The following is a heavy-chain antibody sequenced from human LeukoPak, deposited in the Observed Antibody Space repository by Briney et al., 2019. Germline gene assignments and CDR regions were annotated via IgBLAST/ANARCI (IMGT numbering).Heavy chain of an antibody. CDR1: GGTFSSYA. D-gene: IGHD6-19*01. V-gene: IGHV1-69*13. CDR3: ARSRSSGWVTAYYYYYGMDV. CDR2: IIPIFGTA. Sequence: GASVKVSCKASGGTFSSYAISWVRQAPGQGLEWMGGIIPIFGTANYAQKFQGRVTIIADESTSTAYMELSSLRSEDTAVYYCARSRSSGWVTAYYYYYGMDVWGQGTTVTVSS. J-gene: IGHJ6*02.